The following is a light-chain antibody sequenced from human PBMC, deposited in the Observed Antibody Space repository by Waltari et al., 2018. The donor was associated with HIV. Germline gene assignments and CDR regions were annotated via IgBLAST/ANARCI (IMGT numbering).Light chain of an antibody. CDR2: DVS. CDR3: LTYVSDSGTWK. V-gene: IGLV2-23*02. CDR1: NIDVGNYNR. J-gene: IGLJ3*02. Sequence: QSPLTQPAYVSGNPGQSVTITCTGTNIDVGNYNRVSCYQQHPGKAPKLLLYDVSKRPSVVSSRFSGSKSGYWASLTISGLLTEDESYYYCLTYVSDSGTWKFGGGTYLTV.